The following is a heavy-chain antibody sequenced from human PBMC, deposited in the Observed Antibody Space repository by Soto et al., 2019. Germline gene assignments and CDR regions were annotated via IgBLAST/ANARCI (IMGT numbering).Heavy chain of an antibody. D-gene: IGHD5-18*01. J-gene: IGHJ4*02. CDR2: MNPNSGNT. CDR3: ARPGGRYTYGTPDC. Sequence: ASVKVSCKASGYTFTSYDINWVRQATGQGLEWMGWMNPNSGNTGYAQKFQGRVTMTKKTLYLQMKSLRAEDTAVYYCARPGGRYTYGTPDCWGQGTLVTVSS. CDR1: GYTFTSYD. V-gene: IGHV1-8*01.